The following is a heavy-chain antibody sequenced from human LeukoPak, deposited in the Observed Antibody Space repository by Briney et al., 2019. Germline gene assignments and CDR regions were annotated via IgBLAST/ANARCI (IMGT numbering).Heavy chain of an antibody. CDR3: ARLLRGYSYGDYYYYYYMDV. V-gene: IGHV4-4*09. D-gene: IGHD5-18*01. CDR1: GGSISSYY. J-gene: IGHJ6*03. CDR2: IYTSGST. Sequence: SETLSLTCTVSGGSISSYYWSWIRQPPGEGLEWIGYIYTSGSTNYNPSLKSRVTISVDTSKNQFSLKLSSVTAADTAVYYCARLLRGYSYGDYYYYYYMDVWGKGTTVTVSS.